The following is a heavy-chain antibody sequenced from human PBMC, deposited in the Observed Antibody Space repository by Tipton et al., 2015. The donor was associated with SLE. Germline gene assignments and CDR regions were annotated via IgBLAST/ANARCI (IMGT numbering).Heavy chain of an antibody. J-gene: IGHJ6*02. CDR2: INHSGST. V-gene: IGHV4-34*01. CDR1: GESFSGYY. CDR3: ARAPLKNYYYGMDV. Sequence: GLVKPSETLSLTCAVYGESFSGYYWSWIRQPPGKGPEWIGEINHSGSTNYNPSLKSRVTISVDTYKNQFSLKLSSVTAADTAVYYCARAPLKNYYYGMDVWGQGTTVTVSS.